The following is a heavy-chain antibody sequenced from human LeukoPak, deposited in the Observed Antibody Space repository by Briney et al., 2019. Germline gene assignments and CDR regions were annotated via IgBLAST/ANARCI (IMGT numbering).Heavy chain of an antibody. D-gene: IGHD4-11*01. Sequence: VASVKVSCKTSGYTFTDYYIHWVRQAPGQGLEWMGWIIPNSAETNSAQKFQGRVTMTGDTSISTAYMDLRRMTSDDTAVYYCARDRDYSNTERGFDYWGQGTLVTVSS. V-gene: IGHV1-2*02. CDR1: GYTFTDYY. CDR2: IIPNSAET. J-gene: IGHJ4*02. CDR3: ARDRDYSNTERGFDY.